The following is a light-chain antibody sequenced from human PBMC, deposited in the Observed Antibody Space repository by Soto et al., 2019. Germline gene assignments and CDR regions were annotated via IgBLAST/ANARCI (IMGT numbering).Light chain of an antibody. CDR1: NSDVGAYSY. CDR2: DVG. CDR3: QSFDSSLNERV. Sequence: QSALTQPASVSGSPGQSITISCTGTNSDVGAYSYVSWYQQYPGKAPKLLIYDVGARPSGISDRFSGSKSGNTASLTISGLQAEDEADYYCQSFDSSLNERVFGGGTKLTVL. J-gene: IGLJ3*02. V-gene: IGLV2-14*03.